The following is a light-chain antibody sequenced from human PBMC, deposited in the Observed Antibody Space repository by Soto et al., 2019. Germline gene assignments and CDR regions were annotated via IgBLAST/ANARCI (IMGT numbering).Light chain of an antibody. Sequence: EIVLTQSPGTLSLSPGESATLSCRASQSVSSSYLAWYQQKPGQAPRILIYGTSSRATAIPDRFSGSGSGTDFTLTISRREPEDFAVYYCQQYGSSSWTFGQGNKVEI. J-gene: IGKJ1*01. CDR2: GTS. V-gene: IGKV3-20*01. CDR3: QQYGSSSWT. CDR1: QSVSSSY.